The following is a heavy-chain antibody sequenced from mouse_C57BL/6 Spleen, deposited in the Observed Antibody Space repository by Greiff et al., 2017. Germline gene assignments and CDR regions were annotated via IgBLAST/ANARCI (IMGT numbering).Heavy chain of an antibody. D-gene: IGHD2-4*01. CDR1: GYTFTSYW. J-gene: IGHJ3*01. Sequence: QVQLKQPGAELVKPGASVKLSCKASGYTFTSYWMHWVKQRPGRGLEWIGRIDPTSGGTKYNEKFKSKATLTVDKHSSTAYMQLSRLTSEDSAVYYCAREEEDDDYDFAYWGQGTLVTVSA. V-gene: IGHV1-72*01. CDR2: IDPTSGGT. CDR3: AREEEDDDYDFAY.